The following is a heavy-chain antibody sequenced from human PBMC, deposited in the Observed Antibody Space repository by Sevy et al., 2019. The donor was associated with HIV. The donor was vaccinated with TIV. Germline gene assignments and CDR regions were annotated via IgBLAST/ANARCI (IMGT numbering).Heavy chain of an antibody. D-gene: IGHD3-10*01. V-gene: IGHV4-38-2*02. Sequence: SETLSLTCTVSGFSVSSDNYWGWLRQSPGKGLQWIGSSYHSGTTYYNSSLNSRVTISVDTSRNRFSLRLNSVTAADTALYFCAREGRVFYGSGTYYNDWYFDLWGRCTLVTVSS. J-gene: IGHJ2*01. CDR3: AREGRVFYGSGTYYNDWYFDL. CDR1: GFSVSSDNY. CDR2: SYHSGTT.